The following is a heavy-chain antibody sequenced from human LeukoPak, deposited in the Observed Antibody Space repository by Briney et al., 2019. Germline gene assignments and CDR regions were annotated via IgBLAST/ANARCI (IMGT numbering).Heavy chain of an antibody. J-gene: IGHJ6*02. D-gene: IGHD6-13*01. CDR2: IRSKANSYAT. Sequence: GGSLRLSCAASGFTFSGSAMHWVRQASGIGLEWVGRIRSKANSYATAYAASVKGRFTISRDDSKNTAYLQMNSLKTEDTAVYYCTRSGIAATYYYYYGMDVWGQGTTVTVSS. CDR1: GFTFSGSA. V-gene: IGHV3-73*01. CDR3: TRSGIAATYYYYYGMDV.